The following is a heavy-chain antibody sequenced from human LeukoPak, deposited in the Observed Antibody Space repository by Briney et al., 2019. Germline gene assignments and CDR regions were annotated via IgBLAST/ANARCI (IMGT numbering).Heavy chain of an antibody. Sequence: ASVKVSCKASGYTFTSYYMHWVRQAPGQGLEWMGIINPSGGSTSYAQKFQGRVTMTRDMSTSTDYMELSSLRSEDTAVYYCAKKDYYYMDVWGKGTTVTVSS. CDR1: GYTFTSYY. CDR2: INPSGGST. V-gene: IGHV1-46*01. J-gene: IGHJ6*03. CDR3: AKKDYYYMDV.